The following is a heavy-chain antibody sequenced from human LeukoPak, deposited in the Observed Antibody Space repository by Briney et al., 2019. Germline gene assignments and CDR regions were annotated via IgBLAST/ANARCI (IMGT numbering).Heavy chain of an antibody. CDR2: IYGSGDTT. CDR1: EFTFSTYS. D-gene: IGHD5-12*01. V-gene: IGHV3-23*01. Sequence: GGSLRLSCAASEFTFSTYSMSWVRRAPRKGLEWASVIYGSGDTTNYADSVKGRFTISRDNSKNMLYLQMHGLRAEDTAVYYCAKDQRPDSGYDIDYWGQGTLVTVSS. J-gene: IGHJ4*02. CDR3: AKDQRPDSGYDIDY.